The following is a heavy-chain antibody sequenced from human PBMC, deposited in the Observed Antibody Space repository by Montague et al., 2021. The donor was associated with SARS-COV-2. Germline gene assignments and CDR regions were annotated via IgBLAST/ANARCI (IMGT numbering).Heavy chain of an antibody. J-gene: IGHJ4*02. Sequence: SETLSLTCSVSGGSISSFYWSWFRQPPGKGLEWIGYIYDSGSTNYNPSLRSRVTMSVDTSKNQFSLKVNSVTAADTAVYYCARHYSDTLPAVYWGQGTLVTVSS. CDR2: IYDSGST. D-gene: IGHD4-11*01. CDR3: ARHYSDTLPAVY. V-gene: IGHV4-59*08. CDR1: GGSISSFY.